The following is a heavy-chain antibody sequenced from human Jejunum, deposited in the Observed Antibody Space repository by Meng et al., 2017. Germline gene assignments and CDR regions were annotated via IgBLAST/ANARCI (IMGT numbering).Heavy chain of an antibody. CDR1: GFTFSSYA. V-gene: IGHV3-30*04. J-gene: IGHJ1*01. D-gene: IGHD2-15*01. CDR2: ISYDGSEK. Sequence: GESLKISCAASGFTFSSYAMHWVRQVPGKGLDWMAVISYDGSEKYYADSVKGRFIVSRDNSKYILSLQMNNLRAEDTGLYYCARVPGGAREIGEYFQHWGQGTLVTVSS. CDR3: ARVPGGAREIGEYFQH.